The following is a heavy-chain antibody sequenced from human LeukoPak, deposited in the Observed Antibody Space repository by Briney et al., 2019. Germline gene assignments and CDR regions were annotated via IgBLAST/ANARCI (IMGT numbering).Heavy chain of an antibody. J-gene: IGHJ4*02. CDR1: GVSISIDDYF. V-gene: IGHV4-39*07. CDR2: VSYSGTV. D-gene: IGHD2-2*02. CDR3: ARGGEVGPAAISGIWDY. Sequence: PSETLSLTCTVSGVSISIDDYFWGWIRQSPGKGLELFTSVSYSGTVYYNPSLESRVTISLDTSNNQFSLKLRYVTAADTAVYYCARGGEVGPAAISGIWDYWGQGTLVTVSS.